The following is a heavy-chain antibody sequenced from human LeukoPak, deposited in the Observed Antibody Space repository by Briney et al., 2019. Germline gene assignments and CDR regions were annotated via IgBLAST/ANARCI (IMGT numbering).Heavy chain of an antibody. D-gene: IGHD3-10*01. J-gene: IGHJ4*02. Sequence: ASVKVSCKASGYTFTSYGISWVRQAPGQGLEWMGWISDYTGNTKYAQKVQGRITMTKDRSASTAYMELRSLRSDDTAVYYCARDPGGFRGAIVDFWGQGTLVTVSS. V-gene: IGHV1-18*01. CDR3: ARDPGGFRGAIVDF. CDR2: ISDYTGNT. CDR1: GYTFTSYG.